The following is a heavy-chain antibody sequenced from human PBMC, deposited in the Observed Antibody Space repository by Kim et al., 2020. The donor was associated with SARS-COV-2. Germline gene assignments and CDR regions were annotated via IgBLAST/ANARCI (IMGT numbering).Heavy chain of an antibody. V-gene: IGHV3-9*01. CDR3: ANSLSGSGSYGGNFDY. CDR2: ISWNSGSI. J-gene: IGHJ4*02. D-gene: IGHD3-10*01. Sequence: GGSLRLSCAASGFTFDDYAMHWVRQAPGKGLEWVSGISWNSGSIGYADSVKGRFTISRDNAKNSLYLQMNSLRAEDTALYYCANSLSGSGSYGGNFDYWGQGTLVTVSS. CDR1: GFTFDDYA.